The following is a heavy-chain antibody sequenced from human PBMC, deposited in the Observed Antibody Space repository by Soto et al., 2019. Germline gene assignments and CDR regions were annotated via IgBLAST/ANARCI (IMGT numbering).Heavy chain of an antibody. Sequence: ESGGGLVKPGGSLRLSCAASGFTFSSYSMNWVRQAPGKGLEWVSSISSSSSYIYYADSVKGRFTISRDNAKNSLYLQMNSLRAEDPAVYYCAREGIAAAGRLNYYYGMDVWGQGTTVTVSS. CDR2: ISSSSSYI. V-gene: IGHV3-21*01. D-gene: IGHD6-13*01. J-gene: IGHJ6*02. CDR3: AREGIAAAGRLNYYYGMDV. CDR1: GFTFSSYS.